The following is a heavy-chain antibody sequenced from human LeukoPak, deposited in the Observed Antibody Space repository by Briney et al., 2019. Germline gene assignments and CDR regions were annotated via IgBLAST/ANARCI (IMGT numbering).Heavy chain of an antibody. J-gene: IGHJ5*02. D-gene: IGHD2-2*01. CDR2: INPNSGGT. CDR1: GYTFTGYY. V-gene: IGHV1-2*02. CDR3: ARDAVKCYAESCYYNWFDP. Sequence: GASVKVSCKASGYTFTGYYIHWVRQAPGQGLEWMGWINPNSGGTNSAQKFQGRVTMTRDTSISTAYMELSRLRSDDTAVYYCARDAVKCYAESCYYNWFDPWGQGTLVTVSS.